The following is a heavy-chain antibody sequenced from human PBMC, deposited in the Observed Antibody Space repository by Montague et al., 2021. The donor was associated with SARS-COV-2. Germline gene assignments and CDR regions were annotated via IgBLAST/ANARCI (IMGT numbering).Heavy chain of an antibody. J-gene: IGHJ4*02. CDR1: GFSLSTSGMC. V-gene: IGHV2-70*01. CDR2: IDWDDDK. D-gene: IGHD3-9*01. CDR3: ARIPYDILTGYYSGFDY. Sequence: PALVKPTQTLTLTCTFSGFSLSTSGMCVSWIRQPPGKALEWLALIDWDDDKYYNTSLKTRLTISKDTSKNQVVLTMTNMDPVDTATYYCARIPYDILTGYYSGFDYWGQGTLVTVSS.